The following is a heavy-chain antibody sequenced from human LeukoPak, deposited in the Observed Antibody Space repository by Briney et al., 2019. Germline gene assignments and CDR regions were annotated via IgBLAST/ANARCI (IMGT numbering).Heavy chain of an antibody. CDR3: ARGHQPTVTTPLHYFDY. D-gene: IGHD4-17*01. CDR1: GGSISSGSYY. J-gene: IGHJ4*02. Sequence: PSETLSLTCTVSGGSISSGSYYWSWIRQPAGKGLEWIGRIYTSGSTNYNPSLKSRVTISVDTSKNQFSLKLSSVTAADTAVYYCARGHQPTVTTPLHYFDYWGQGTLVTVSS. V-gene: IGHV4-61*02. CDR2: IYTSGST.